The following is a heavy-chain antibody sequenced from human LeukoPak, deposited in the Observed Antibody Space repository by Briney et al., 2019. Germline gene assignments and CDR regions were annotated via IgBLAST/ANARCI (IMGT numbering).Heavy chain of an antibody. J-gene: IGHJ3*02. CDR1: GFTFSNYV. D-gene: IGHD1-26*01. CDR3: AKVNWDDAFDI. CDR2: ITGSGSRI. V-gene: IGHV3-23*01. Sequence: GGSLRLSCAASGFTFSNYVMTWVRQAPGKGLGWVSGITGSGSRIDYADSVKGRFAISRDNSKNTLYLQMNSLRVEDTAVYYCAKVNWDDAFDIWGQGTMVTVSS.